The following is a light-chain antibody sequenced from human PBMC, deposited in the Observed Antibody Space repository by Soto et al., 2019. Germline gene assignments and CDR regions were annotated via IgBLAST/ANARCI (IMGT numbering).Light chain of an antibody. Sequence: DIQMTQSPSSLSASVGDRVTLTCRTSQSIGTYLQWFQQKPGKAPNLLTYGASNMHTGVPSRFSGSGSGTDFTLTISGLQPEDFATYYCQQTYNHISFGGGTKVEV. CDR2: GAS. J-gene: IGKJ4*01. CDR3: QQTYNHIS. V-gene: IGKV1-39*01. CDR1: QSIGTY.